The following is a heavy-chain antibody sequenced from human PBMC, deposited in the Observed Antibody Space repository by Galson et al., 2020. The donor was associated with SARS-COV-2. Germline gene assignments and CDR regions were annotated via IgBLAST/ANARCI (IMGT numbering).Heavy chain of an antibody. J-gene: IGHJ2*01. V-gene: IGHV3-21*04. CDR3: ARDYTSSDWYGTIGYFDL. Sequence: GESLKISCVASGITFSNYNMNWVRLAPGKGLEWVSSVSGTGTYIHYADSVKGRFTISRDNSKKSLFLEMNSLRVEDTAVYYCARDYTSSDWYGTIGYFDLWGRGTQVTVSS. CDR2: VSGTGTYI. CDR1: GITFSNYN. D-gene: IGHD6-19*01.